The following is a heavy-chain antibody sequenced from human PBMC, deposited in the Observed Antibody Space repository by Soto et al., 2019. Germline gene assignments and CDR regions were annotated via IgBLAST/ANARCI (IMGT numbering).Heavy chain of an antibody. CDR2: INHSGST. V-gene: IGHV4-34*01. J-gene: IGHJ3*02. CDR1: GGSFSGYY. Sequence: SENLSLTCGVYGGSFSGYYWSWIRQPPGKGLEWIGEINHSGSTNYNPSLKSRVTISVDTSKNQFSLKLSSVTAADTAVYYCARGHNYYDSSGYYYGAFDIWGQGTMVTVSS. D-gene: IGHD3-22*01. CDR3: ARGHNYYDSSGYYYGAFDI.